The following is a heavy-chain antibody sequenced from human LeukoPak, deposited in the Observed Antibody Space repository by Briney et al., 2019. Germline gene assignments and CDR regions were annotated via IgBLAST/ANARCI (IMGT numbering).Heavy chain of an antibody. Sequence: GGSLRLSCAASGFTVSSNYMSWVRQAPGKGLEWVSVIYSGGSTYYADSVKGRFTISRDNSKNTLYLQMNSLRAEDTAVHYCARGTTKWLLRGAFDIWGQGTMVTVSS. D-gene: IGHD3-22*01. V-gene: IGHV3-53*01. J-gene: IGHJ3*02. CDR2: IYSGGST. CDR3: ARGTTKWLLRGAFDI. CDR1: GFTVSSNY.